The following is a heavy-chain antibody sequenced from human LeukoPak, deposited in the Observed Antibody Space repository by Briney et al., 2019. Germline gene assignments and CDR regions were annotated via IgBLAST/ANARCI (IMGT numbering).Heavy chain of an antibody. Sequence: SVKVSCKASGGTFSSYAISWVRQAAGQGLEWMGRIIPILGIANYAQKFQGRSTITADKSTRTAYMELSRMRSQDTAVYYCARERTADYSYGMDVWGQGTTVTVSS. CDR1: GGTFSSYA. V-gene: IGHV1-69*04. CDR2: IIPILGIA. CDR3: ARERTADYSYGMDV. J-gene: IGHJ6*02. D-gene: IGHD6-13*01.